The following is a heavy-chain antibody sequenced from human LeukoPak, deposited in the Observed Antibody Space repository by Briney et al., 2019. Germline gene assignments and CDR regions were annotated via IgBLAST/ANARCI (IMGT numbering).Heavy chain of an antibody. J-gene: IGHJ6*03. Sequence: SETLSLTCTVSGESISSFYWSWIRQPAGKGLEWIGRFYTSGSTNYNPSLKSRVTISIDTSKNQFSLKLSSVTAADTAVYYCARGFRGDFRHSAKCQLGCYYMDVWGKGTTVTVSS. CDR2: FYTSGST. CDR3: ARGFRGDFRHSAKCQLGCYYMDV. CDR1: GESISSFY. V-gene: IGHV4-4*07. D-gene: IGHD4-17*01.